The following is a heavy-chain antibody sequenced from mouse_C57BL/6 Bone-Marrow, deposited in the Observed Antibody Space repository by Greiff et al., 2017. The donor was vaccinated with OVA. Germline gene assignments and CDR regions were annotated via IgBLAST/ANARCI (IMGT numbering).Heavy chain of an antibody. Sequence: QVQLQQPGAELVKPGASVKLSCKASGYTFTSYWMHWVKQRPGQGLEWIGMIHPNSGSTNYNEKFKSKATLTVDKSSNTAYMQLSSLTSEDSAVYYCARSALLLRWGFAYWGQGTLVTVSA. D-gene: IGHD1-1*01. V-gene: IGHV1-64*01. J-gene: IGHJ3*01. CDR2: IHPNSGST. CDR1: GYTFTSYW. CDR3: ARSALLLRWGFAY.